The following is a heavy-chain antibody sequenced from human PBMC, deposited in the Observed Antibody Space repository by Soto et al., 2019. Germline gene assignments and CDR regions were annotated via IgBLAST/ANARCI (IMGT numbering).Heavy chain of an antibody. V-gene: IGHV4-61*01. CDR1: GGSVSSGSYY. D-gene: IGHD4-4*01. Sequence: SETQSLTCTVSGGSVSSGSYYWSWIRQPPGKGLEWIGYIYYSGSTNYNPSLKSRVTISVDTSKNQFSLKLSSVTAADTAVYYCARAKTAYSNYIEFWGQGTLGTVSS. CDR3: ARAKTAYSNYIEF. J-gene: IGHJ4*02. CDR2: IYYSGST.